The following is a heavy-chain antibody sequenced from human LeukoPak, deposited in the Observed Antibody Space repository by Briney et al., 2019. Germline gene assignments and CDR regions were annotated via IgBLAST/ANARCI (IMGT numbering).Heavy chain of an antibody. CDR2: INHSGST. D-gene: IGHD5-12*01. CDR3: ARDSGYEEFDY. CDR1: GGSFSGYY. Sequence: SETLSLTCAVYGGSFSGYYWSWIRQPPGKGLEWIGEINHSGSTNYNPSLKSRVTMSVDTSKNQFSLKLSSVTAADTAVYYCARDSGYEEFDYWGQGTLVTVSS. J-gene: IGHJ4*02. V-gene: IGHV4-34*01.